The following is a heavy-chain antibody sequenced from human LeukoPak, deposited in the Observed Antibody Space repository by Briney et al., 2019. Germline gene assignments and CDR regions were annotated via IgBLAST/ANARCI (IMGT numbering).Heavy chain of an antibody. J-gene: IGHJ6*03. CDR1: GYTFTSYD. CDR2: MNPNSGNT. D-gene: IGHD6-19*01. V-gene: IGHV1-8*01. CDR3: ARRAVRRPVYYYYMDV. Sequence: ASVKVSCKASGYTFTSYDINWVRQATGQGLEWMGWMNPNSGNTGYAQKFQGRVTMTRNTSISTAYMELSSLRSEDTAVYYCARRAVRRPVYYYYMDVWGKGTTVTISS.